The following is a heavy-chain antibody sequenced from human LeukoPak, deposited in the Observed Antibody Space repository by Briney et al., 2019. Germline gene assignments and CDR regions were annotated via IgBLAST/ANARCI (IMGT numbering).Heavy chain of an antibody. CDR2: IYPGDSDT. V-gene: IGHV5-51*01. D-gene: IGHD3-22*01. Sequence: GESLKISCKGSGYSFSSSWIGWVRQMPGKGLEWMGVIYPGDSDTRYSPSFEGQVTISVDKSINTAYLQWSSLKASDTAVYYCARHSSATDPLDYWGQGTLVTVSS. CDR3: ARHSSATDPLDY. CDR1: GYSFSSSW. J-gene: IGHJ4*02.